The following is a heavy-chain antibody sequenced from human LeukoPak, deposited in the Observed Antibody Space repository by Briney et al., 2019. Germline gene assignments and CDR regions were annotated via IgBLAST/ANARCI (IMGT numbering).Heavy chain of an antibody. D-gene: IGHD5-18*01. CDR3: AKDHGYSQIVDYYYMDV. V-gene: IGHV3-23*01. CDR1: GFTFSSYA. Sequence: GGSLRLSCAASGFTFSSYAMNWVRQAPGKGLEWVSATSGSGISKYYADSVKGRFTVSRDESKNTLYLQMNSLRVEDTAVYYCAKDHGYSQIVDYYYMDVWGKGTTVTVSS. J-gene: IGHJ6*03. CDR2: TSGSGISK.